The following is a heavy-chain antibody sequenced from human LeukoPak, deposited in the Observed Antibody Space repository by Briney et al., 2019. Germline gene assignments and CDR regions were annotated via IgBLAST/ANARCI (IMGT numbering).Heavy chain of an antibody. CDR2: ISSSGSTI. Sequence: GGSLRLSCAASGFTFSTYSMNWVRQAPGKGLEWVSYISSSGSTIYYADSVKGRFTISRDNAKNSLYLQMNSLGAEDTAVYYCARETSYYYDSTGDAFDIWGQGTMVTVSS. D-gene: IGHD3-22*01. V-gene: IGHV3-48*04. J-gene: IGHJ3*02. CDR1: GFTFSTYS. CDR3: ARETSYYYDSTGDAFDI.